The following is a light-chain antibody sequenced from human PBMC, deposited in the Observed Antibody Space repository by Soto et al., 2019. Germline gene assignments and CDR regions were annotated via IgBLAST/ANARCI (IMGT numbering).Light chain of an antibody. V-gene: IGKV1-39*01. CDR1: QTIGRY. J-gene: IGKJ2*01. CDR3: QQSFITPHT. Sequence: DIQMPQSPSSLSASGGDRVTITCRASQTIGRYLNWYQQQPGKAPKLLIYAGSNLQSGVPSRFSGTCSGTDFTLTISSLQPEDFATYYCQQSFITPHTFGQGTRVEIK. CDR2: AGS.